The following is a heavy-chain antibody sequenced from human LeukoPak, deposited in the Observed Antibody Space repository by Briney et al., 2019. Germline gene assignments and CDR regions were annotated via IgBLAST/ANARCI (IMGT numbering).Heavy chain of an antibody. CDR1: GGSFSSYY. D-gene: IGHD2-15*01. Sequence: SETLSLTCAVYGGSFSSYYWSWIRQPPGKGLEWIGCIYYSGSTNYNPSLKSRVTISVDTSKNQFSLKLSSVTAADTAVYYCARSRYCSGGSCDLDAFDIWGQGTMVTVSS. CDR3: ARSRYCSGGSCDLDAFDI. CDR2: IYYSGST. J-gene: IGHJ3*02. V-gene: IGHV4-59*01.